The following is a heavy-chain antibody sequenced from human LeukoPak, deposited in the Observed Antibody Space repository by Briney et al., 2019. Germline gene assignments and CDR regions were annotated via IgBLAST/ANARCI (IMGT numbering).Heavy chain of an antibody. CDR2: ISGSGGNT. V-gene: IGHV3-23*01. Sequence: PGGSLRLSCAASGFTFSNYAMSWVCQAPGKGLEWVSTISGSGGNTYYADSVKGRFTISRDNSENTLYLQMNSLRAEDTAVYYCAKGRQQLDYFDYWGQGTLVTVSS. CDR3: AKGRQQLDYFDY. CDR1: GFTFSNYA. D-gene: IGHD6-13*01. J-gene: IGHJ4*02.